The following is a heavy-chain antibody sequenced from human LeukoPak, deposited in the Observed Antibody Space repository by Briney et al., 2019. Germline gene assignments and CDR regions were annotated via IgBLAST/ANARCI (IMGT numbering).Heavy chain of an antibody. CDR1: GYTFTSYG. D-gene: IGHD5-24*01. J-gene: IGHJ4*02. V-gene: IGHV1-46*01. CDR2: INPSGGST. CDR3: ARIPEMATIL. Sequence: ASVKVSCKASGYTFTSYGISWVRQAPGQGLEWMGIINPSGGSTSYAQKFQGRVTMTRDTSTSTVYMELSSLRSEDTAVYYCARIPEMATILWGQGTLVTVSS.